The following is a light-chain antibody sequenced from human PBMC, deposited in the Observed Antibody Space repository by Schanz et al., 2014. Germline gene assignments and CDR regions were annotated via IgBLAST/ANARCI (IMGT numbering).Light chain of an antibody. Sequence: QSALTQPRSVSGSPGQSVTISCTGASSDIGTYHYVSWYQQFPDKAPKLIIYDVTKRPSGVPARFSGSKSGNTASLTISGLQAEDEADYYCSSYAGTYTYVFGTGTKLTVL. CDR2: DVT. V-gene: IGLV2-11*01. J-gene: IGLJ1*01. CDR1: SSDIGTYHY. CDR3: SSYAGTYTYV.